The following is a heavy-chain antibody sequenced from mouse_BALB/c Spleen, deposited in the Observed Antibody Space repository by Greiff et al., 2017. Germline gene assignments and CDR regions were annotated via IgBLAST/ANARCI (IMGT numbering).Heavy chain of an antibody. CDR3: ARGDYGHYFDY. J-gene: IGHJ2*01. Sequence: EVKVEESGPGLVKPSQSLSLTCTVTGYSITSDYAWNWIRQFPGNKLEWMGYISYSGSTSYNPSLKSRISITRDTSKNQFFLQLNSVTTEDTATYYCARGDYGHYFDYWGQGTTLTVSS. D-gene: IGHD1-1*01. CDR2: ISYSGST. V-gene: IGHV3-2*02. CDR1: GYSITSDYA.